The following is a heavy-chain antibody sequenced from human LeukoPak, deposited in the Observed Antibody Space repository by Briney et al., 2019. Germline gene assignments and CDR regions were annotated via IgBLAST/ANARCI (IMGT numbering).Heavy chain of an antibody. CDR2: IIPIFGTA. CDR1: GYTFTSYG. Sequence: SVKVSCKASGYTFTSYGISWVRQAPGQGLEWMGGIIPIFGTANYAQKFQGRVTITADESTSTAYMELSSLRSEDTAVYYCVRACLGNAGDSLDLCDYWGQGTLVTVSS. V-gene: IGHV1-69*13. D-gene: IGHD7-27*01. J-gene: IGHJ4*02. CDR3: VRACLGNAGDSLDLCDY.